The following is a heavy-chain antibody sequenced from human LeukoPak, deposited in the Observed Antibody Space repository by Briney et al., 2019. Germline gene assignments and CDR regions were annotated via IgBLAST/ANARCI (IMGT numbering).Heavy chain of an antibody. CDR3: ARDFDYYDSSVWYFDL. CDR2: IYDSGST. Sequence: PSETLSLTCTVSGDSISSYYWSWIRQPPGKGLEWIGYIYDSGSTNYNPSLKSRVTISVDTSKNQFSLRLSSVTAADTAVYYCARDFDYYDSSVWYFDLWGRGTLVTVSS. D-gene: IGHD3-22*01. J-gene: IGHJ2*01. CDR1: GDSISSYY. V-gene: IGHV4-59*01.